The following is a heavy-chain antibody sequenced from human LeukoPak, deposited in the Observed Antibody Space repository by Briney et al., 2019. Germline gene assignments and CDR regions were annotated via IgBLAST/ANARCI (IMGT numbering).Heavy chain of an antibody. J-gene: IGHJ3*01. CDR1: GYTFTSYY. V-gene: IGHV1-46*01. CDR2: INPSGGTT. D-gene: IGHD3-22*01. Sequence: ASVKVSCKASGYTFTSYYMHWVRQAPGQGLEWMGIINPSGGTTSYAQKFQGRVTMTRDTSTSTVYMELSSLKSEDTAAYYCARGMLASYDSSGYYALGVWGQGTKVTVSS. CDR3: ARGMLASYDSSGYYALGV.